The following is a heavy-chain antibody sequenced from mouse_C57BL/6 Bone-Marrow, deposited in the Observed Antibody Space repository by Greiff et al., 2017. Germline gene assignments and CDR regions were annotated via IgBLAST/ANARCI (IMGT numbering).Heavy chain of an antibody. CDR1: DYTFTNYD. Sequence: QVQLQQSGADLVKPGASLKLSCKASDYTFTNYDIHWVRQRPEPGLEWIGWIFPGDGRTEYNERFKGKATLTTDKSSSTAYMQLSRLTSEDSAVYFCGRSPAYGSRWYLDVWGAGTTVTVSS. D-gene: IGHD1-1*01. V-gene: IGHV1S56*01. CDR3: GRSPAYGSRWYLDV. CDR2: IFPGDGRT. J-gene: IGHJ1*01.